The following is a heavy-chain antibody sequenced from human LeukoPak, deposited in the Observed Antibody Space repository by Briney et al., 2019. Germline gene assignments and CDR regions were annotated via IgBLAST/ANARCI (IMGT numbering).Heavy chain of an antibody. V-gene: IGHV4-34*01. CDR3: AKGLQLGWFDP. J-gene: IGHJ5*02. D-gene: IGHD5-24*01. Sequence: PSETLSLTCAVYGGSFSGYYWSWIGQPPGKRLEWIGEINHSGSTNYNPSLKSRVTISVDTSKNQFSLKLSSVTAADTAVYYCAKGLQLGWFDPWGQGTLVTVSS. CDR1: GGSFSGYY. CDR2: INHSGST.